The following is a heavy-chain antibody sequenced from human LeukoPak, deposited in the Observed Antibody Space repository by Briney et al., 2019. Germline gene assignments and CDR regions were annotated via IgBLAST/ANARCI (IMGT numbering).Heavy chain of an antibody. CDR3: ARAPRGAVAGYYFDY. Sequence: PGGSLRLSCAASGFTFSSYAMHWVRQAPGKGLEYVSAIRSNGGSTYYANSVKGRFTISRDNSKNTLYLQMGSLRADDMAVYYCARAPRGAVAGYYFDYWGQGTLVTVSS. CDR2: IRSNGGST. J-gene: IGHJ4*02. V-gene: IGHV3-64*01. D-gene: IGHD6-19*01. CDR1: GFTFSSYA.